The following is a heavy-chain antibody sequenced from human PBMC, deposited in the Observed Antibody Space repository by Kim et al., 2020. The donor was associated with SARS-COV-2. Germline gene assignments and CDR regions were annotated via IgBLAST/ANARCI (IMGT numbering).Heavy chain of an antibody. D-gene: IGHD1-7*01. J-gene: IGHJ4*02. CDR2: GNT. CDR3: ARGRNYGDY. V-gene: IGHV1-18*01. Sequence: GNTNYAQKLQGRVTMTTDTSTSTAYMELRSLRSDDTAVYYCARGRNYGDYWGQGTLVTVSS.